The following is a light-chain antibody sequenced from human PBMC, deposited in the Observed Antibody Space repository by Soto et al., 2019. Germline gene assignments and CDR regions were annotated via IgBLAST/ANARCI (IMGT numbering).Light chain of an antibody. CDR3: QQSYKISPMYT. V-gene: IGKV1-39*01. J-gene: IGKJ2*01. CDR1: QNISNY. CDR2: AAS. Sequence: DIQMTQSPSSLSVSVGDRVTITCRASQNISNYLNWYQQKRGMAPQVLIYAASSLYSWVPSRFSGSGSGTDFTLIISSLQAEDFATFFCQQSYKISPMYTFGRGTKLEIK.